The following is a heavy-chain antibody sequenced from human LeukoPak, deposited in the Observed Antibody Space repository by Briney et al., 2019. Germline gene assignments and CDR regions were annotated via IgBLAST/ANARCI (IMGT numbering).Heavy chain of an antibody. CDR2: ISSSGSTI. CDR1: GFTFSDYY. Sequence: GGSLRLSCAASGFTFSDYYMSWIRQAPGKGLEWVSYISSSGSTIYYADSVKGRFTISRDNAKNSLCLQMNSLRAEDTAVYYCARDGVTIFGVVDNWFDPWGQGTLVTVSS. CDR3: ARDGVTIFGVVDNWFDP. D-gene: IGHD3-3*01. V-gene: IGHV3-11*01. J-gene: IGHJ5*02.